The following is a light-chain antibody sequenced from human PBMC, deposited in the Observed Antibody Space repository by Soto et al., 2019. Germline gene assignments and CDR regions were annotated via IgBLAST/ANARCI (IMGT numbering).Light chain of an antibody. CDR2: GAS. Sequence: IVMTQSPATLSVSLGERVIVSCRASQSVRTNLAWYQQKPGQAPRLLIYGASTRATDVPVRFSGSGSGTEFTLTINSLQSEDFALYYCQQYNNWPPWTFGKGTKVDIK. CDR1: QSVRTN. J-gene: IGKJ1*01. CDR3: QQYNNWPPWT. V-gene: IGKV3-15*01.